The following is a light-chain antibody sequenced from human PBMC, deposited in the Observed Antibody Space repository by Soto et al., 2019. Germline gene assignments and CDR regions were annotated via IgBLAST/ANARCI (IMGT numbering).Light chain of an antibody. CDR1: SSNIGNNY. V-gene: IGLV1-51*01. CDR3: VSWDTSVTAVV. Sequence: QSVLTQPPSVSAPPGQRVTISCSGSSSNIGNNYVAWYQQLPGAAPRLLISDNTQRSSGIPDRFSGSKPGTSATLAITGIQTGDEAGYYCVSWDTSVTAVVFGGGTKLTVL. J-gene: IGLJ2*01. CDR2: DNT.